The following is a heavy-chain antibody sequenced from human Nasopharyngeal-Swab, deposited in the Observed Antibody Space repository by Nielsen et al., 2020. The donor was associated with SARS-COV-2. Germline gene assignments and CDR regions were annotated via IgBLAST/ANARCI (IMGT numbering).Heavy chain of an antibody. CDR3: ATYGYGSYYYYYMDV. J-gene: IGHJ6*03. CDR1: GGSISSSSYY. Sequence: SETLSLTCTVSGGSISSSSYYWGGIRQPPGKGLEWIGSIYYSGSTYYNPSLKSRVTISVDTSKNQFSLKLSSLTAADTAVYYCATYGYGSYYYYYMDVWGKGTTVTVSS. CDR2: IYYSGST. D-gene: IGHD5-18*01. V-gene: IGHV4-39*01.